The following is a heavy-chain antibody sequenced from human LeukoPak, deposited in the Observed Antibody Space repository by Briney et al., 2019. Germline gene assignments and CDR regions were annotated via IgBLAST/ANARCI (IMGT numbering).Heavy chain of an antibody. CDR3: ARGSPGPTGYYFDY. V-gene: IGHV3-13*01. CDR1: GFTFSSYD. Sequence: PGGSLRLSCAASGFTFSSYDMHWVRQATGKGLEWVSAIGPAGDTHYPGSVKARFTISRENAKNSLYLQMNSLRAGDTAVYYCARGSPGPTGYYFDYWGQGTLVTVSS. J-gene: IGHJ4*02. CDR2: IGPAGDT.